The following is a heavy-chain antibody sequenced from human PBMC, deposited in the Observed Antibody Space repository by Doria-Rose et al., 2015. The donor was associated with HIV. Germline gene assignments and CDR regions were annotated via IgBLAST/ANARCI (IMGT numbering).Heavy chain of an antibody. Sequence: QVQLVQSGPVLVKPTETLTLTCTVSGVSLSSPRMGVGWIRQPPGKALEWLANIFSDDERSYKTSLKSRLTISRGTSKSQVVLTMTDMDPVDTATYYCARIKSSRWYHKYYFDFWGQGTLVIVSA. CDR2: IFSDDER. CDR3: ARIKSSRWYHKYYFDF. CDR1: GVSLSSPRMG. D-gene: IGHD6-13*01. V-gene: IGHV2-26*01. J-gene: IGHJ4*02.